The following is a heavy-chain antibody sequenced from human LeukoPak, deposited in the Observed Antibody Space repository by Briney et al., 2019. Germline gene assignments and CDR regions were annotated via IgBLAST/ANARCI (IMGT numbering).Heavy chain of an antibody. CDR2: ISWDGGST. J-gene: IGHJ4*02. D-gene: IGHD4-23*01. CDR1: GFTFDDYT. V-gene: IGHV3-43*01. CDR3: AKDGSNGNVDY. Sequence: GGSLRLSCAASGFTFDDYTMHWVRQAPGRGLEWVSLISWDGGSTYYADSVKGRFTISRDNSKNSLYLQMNSLRTEDTALYYCAKDGSNGNVDYWGQGTLVTVSS.